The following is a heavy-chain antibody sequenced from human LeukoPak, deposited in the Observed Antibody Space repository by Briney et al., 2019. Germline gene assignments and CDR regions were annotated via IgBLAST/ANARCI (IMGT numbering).Heavy chain of an antibody. CDR2: IWYDGSNK. D-gene: IGHD4-17*01. V-gene: IGHV3-33*01. J-gene: IGHJ4*02. CDR3: ARGGDGAIDY. CDR1: GFTFSSYG. Sequence: GGSLRLSCAASGFTFSSYGMHWVRQAPGKGLEWVAVIWYDGSNKYYADSVRGRFTISRDSAKNTVYLQMNSLRAEDSAVYYCARGGDGAIDYWGQGTLVTVSS.